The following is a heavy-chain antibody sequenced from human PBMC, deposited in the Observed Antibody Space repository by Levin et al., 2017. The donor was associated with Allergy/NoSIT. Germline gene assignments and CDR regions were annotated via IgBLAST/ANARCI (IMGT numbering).Heavy chain of an antibody. V-gene: IGHV3-21*01. CDR2: ISTSSNYI. CDR3: ARGGGPDY. CDR1: GFTFSNYN. Sequence: PGGSLRLSCAASGFTFSNYNINWVRQAPGKGLEWVSSISTSSNYIYYADSVRGRFTISRDNAKNSLYLQMNSLRAEDTAVYYCARGGGPDYWGQGILVTVSS. D-gene: IGHD4-23*01. J-gene: IGHJ4*02.